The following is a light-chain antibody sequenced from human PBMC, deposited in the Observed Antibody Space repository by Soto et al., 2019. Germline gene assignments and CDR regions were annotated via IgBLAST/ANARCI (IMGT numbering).Light chain of an antibody. J-gene: IGKJ4*01. CDR2: DAS. Sequence: EIVWTQSPATLSLSPGERATLSCRASQSVSSYLAWYQQKPGQAPRLLIYDASNRATGIPARFSGSGSGTDFTLTISSLEPEDFAVYYCQQRRNWPLTFGGGTKVDIK. V-gene: IGKV3-11*01. CDR1: QSVSSY. CDR3: QQRRNWPLT.